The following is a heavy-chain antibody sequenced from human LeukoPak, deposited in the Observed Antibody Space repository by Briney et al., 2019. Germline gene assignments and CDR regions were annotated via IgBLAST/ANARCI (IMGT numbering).Heavy chain of an antibody. CDR3: ARDPDCSGGSCYSEDWFDP. CDR2: INPNSGGT. Sequence: ASVKVSCKASGCTFTGYYMHWVRQAPGQGLEWMGWINPNSGGTNYAQKFQGRVTMTRDTSISTAYMELSRLRSDDTAVYYCARDPDCSGGSCYSEDWFDPWGQGTLVTVSS. CDR1: GCTFTGYY. J-gene: IGHJ5*02. V-gene: IGHV1-2*02. D-gene: IGHD2-15*01.